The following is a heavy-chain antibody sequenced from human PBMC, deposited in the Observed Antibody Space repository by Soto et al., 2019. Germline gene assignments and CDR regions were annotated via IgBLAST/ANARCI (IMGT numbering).Heavy chain of an antibody. D-gene: IGHD2-21*02. V-gene: IGHV3-30-3*01. CDR1: GFTFSSYA. J-gene: IGHJ4*02. CDR2: ISYDGSNK. CDR3: ASATPYCGGDCYPLGY. Sequence: PRGSLRLSCAASGFTFSSYAMHWVRQAPGKGLEWVAVISYDGSNKYYADSVKGRFTISRDNSKNTLYLQMNSLRAEDTAVYYCASATPYCGGDCYPLGYWGQGTLVSVFS.